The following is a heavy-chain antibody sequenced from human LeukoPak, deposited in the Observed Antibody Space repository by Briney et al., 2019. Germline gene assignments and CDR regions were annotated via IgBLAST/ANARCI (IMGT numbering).Heavy chain of an antibody. CDR3: ARASQSVVVISPYYFDY. CDR1: GFTFSSYW. CDR2: IKQDGSEK. V-gene: IGHV3-7*01. Sequence: GGSLRLSCAASGFTFSSYWMSWVRQAPGKGLEWVANIKQDGSEKYYVDSVKGRFTISRDNAKNSLYLQMNSLRAEDTAVYYCARASQSVVVISPYYFDYWGQGTLVTVSS. D-gene: IGHD3-22*01. J-gene: IGHJ4*02.